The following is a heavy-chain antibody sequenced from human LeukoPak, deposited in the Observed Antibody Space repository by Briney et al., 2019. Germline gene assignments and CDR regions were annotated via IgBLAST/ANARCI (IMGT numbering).Heavy chain of an antibody. CDR3: ARDRNSGSSLDI. CDR2: IYPYSGDT. Sequence: ASVKVSCKASGYTFTSYYMHWVRQAPGQGLEWMEWIYPYSGDTNYAQNSQGRVTMTRDTSISTAYMELSSLKSDDTAVYYCARDRNSGSSLDIWGQGTMLTVSS. D-gene: IGHD6-6*01. V-gene: IGHV1-2*02. J-gene: IGHJ3*02. CDR1: GYTFTSYY.